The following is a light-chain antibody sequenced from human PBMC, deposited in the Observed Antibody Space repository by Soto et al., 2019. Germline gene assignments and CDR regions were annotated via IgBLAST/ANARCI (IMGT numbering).Light chain of an antibody. Sequence: DFPMTQSPSSLSASVGDTVTITCRASQDIGTFLNWYQQKPGKAPNLLIYAASDLLSGVSSRFSGSGSGTDFTLTISNLQPEDFATYYCQQSYSTPQITFGPGTKVDMK. V-gene: IGKV1-39*01. J-gene: IGKJ3*01. CDR1: QDIGTF. CDR3: QQSYSTPQIT. CDR2: AAS.